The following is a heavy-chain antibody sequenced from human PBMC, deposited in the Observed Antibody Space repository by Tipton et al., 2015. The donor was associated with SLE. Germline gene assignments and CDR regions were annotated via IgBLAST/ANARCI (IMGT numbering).Heavy chain of an antibody. Sequence: TLSLTCTVPVGSISSYYWSWIRQPPGKGLEWSGYIYYSGNTNYNPSLKSRVTISVDTSKNQFSLKLSSVTAADTAVYYCARGRTGDYYYYYYMDVWGKGTTVTVSS. CDR2: IYYSGNT. J-gene: IGHJ6*03. CDR3: ARGRTGDYYYYYYMDV. D-gene: IGHD7-27*01. V-gene: IGHV4-59*01. CDR1: VGSISSYY.